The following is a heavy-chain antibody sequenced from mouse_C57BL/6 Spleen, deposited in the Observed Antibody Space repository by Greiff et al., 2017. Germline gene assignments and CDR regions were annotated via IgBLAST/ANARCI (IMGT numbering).Heavy chain of an antibody. Sequence: VQLQQSGPELVKPGASVKISCKASGYTFTDYYMNWVKQSHGKSLEWIGDINPNNGGTSYNQKFKGKATLTVDKSSSTAYMELRSLTSEDSAVYYCARRRIVFAYWGQGTLVTVSA. CDR1: GYTFTDYY. CDR2: INPNNGGT. D-gene: IGHD2-5*01. J-gene: IGHJ3*01. V-gene: IGHV1-26*01. CDR3: ARRRIVFAY.